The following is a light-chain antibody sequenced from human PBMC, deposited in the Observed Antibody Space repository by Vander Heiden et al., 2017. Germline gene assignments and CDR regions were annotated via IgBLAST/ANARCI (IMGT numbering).Light chain of an antibody. CDR2: DAS. V-gene: IGKV1-33*01. J-gene: IGKJ5*01. CDR1: QDISNY. CDR3: QQYDNLPIT. Sequence: DIQLTHPPSSLSASVGDRVPITCHASQDISNYLNWYQQKPGKAPKLLIYDASNLETGVPSRFSGSGSGTNFTFTISNLQPEDIATYYCQQYDNLPITFGQGTRLEIK.